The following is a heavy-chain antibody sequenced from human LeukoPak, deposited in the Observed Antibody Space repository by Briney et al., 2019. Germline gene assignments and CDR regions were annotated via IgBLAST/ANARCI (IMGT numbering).Heavy chain of an antibody. Sequence: GGSLRLSCEASGFTFSSNEMNWIRQAPGKGLEWVSYISESGGNKYYSDSVKGRFTISRDNAKYTLYLQMHSLRAEDTAIYYCVRDGDDYDFDYWGQGSLVTVSS. J-gene: IGHJ4*02. CDR2: ISESGGNK. V-gene: IGHV3-48*03. CDR3: VRDGDDYDFDY. D-gene: IGHD5-24*01. CDR1: GFTFSSNE.